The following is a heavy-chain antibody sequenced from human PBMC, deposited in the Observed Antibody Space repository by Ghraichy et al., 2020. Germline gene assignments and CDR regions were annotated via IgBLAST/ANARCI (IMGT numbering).Heavy chain of an antibody. CDR1: GFTFTSSA. Sequence: SVKVSCKASGFTFTSSAVQWVRQARGQRLEWIGWIVVGSGNTNYAQKFQERVTITRDMSTSTAYMELSSLRSEDTAVYYCAAAPVTTGHPGYYYYYYMDVWGKGTTVTVSS. D-gene: IGHD4-17*01. J-gene: IGHJ6*03. CDR2: IVVGSGNT. V-gene: IGHV1-58*01. CDR3: AAAPVTTGHPGYYYYYYMDV.